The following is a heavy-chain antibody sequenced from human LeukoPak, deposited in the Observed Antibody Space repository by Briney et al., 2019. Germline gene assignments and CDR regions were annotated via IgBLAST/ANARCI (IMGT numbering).Heavy chain of an antibody. CDR3: ARDSSLSGRNWFDP. CDR1: GFTFSSYG. Sequence: GGSLRLSCAASGFTFSSYGMHWVRQAPGKGLEWVAFIRYDGSSKYYADSVKGRFTISRDNSKNTLYLQMNSLRAEDTAVYYCARDSSLSGRNWFDPWGQGTLVTVSS. D-gene: IGHD3-22*01. J-gene: IGHJ5*02. CDR2: IRYDGSSK. V-gene: IGHV3-30*02.